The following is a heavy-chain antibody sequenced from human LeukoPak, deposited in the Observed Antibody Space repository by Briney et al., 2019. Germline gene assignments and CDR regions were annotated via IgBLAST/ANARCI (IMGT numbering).Heavy chain of an antibody. CDR1: GYTFTSYY. CDR3: ARAPRLRDKIDY. V-gene: IGHV1-46*01. CDR2: INPSGGST. Sequence: ASVKVSCKASGYTFTSYYMHWVRQAPGQGLEWMGIINPSGGSTSYAQKSQGRVTMTRDTSTSTVYMELSSLRSEDTAVYYCARAPRLRDKIDYWGQGALVTVSS. D-gene: IGHD4-17*01. J-gene: IGHJ4*02.